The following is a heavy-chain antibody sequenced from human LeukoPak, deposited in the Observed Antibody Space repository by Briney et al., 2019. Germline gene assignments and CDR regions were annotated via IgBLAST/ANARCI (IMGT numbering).Heavy chain of an antibody. Sequence: ASVKVSCKASGYTFTGYYMHWVRQAPGQGLEWMGWINPNSGGTNYAQKFQGRVTMTRDTSISTAYMELSRLRSDDTAVYYCARSIWTVGDYASYYYGMDAWGQGTTVTVSS. CDR1: GYTFTGYY. CDR2: INPNSGGT. D-gene: IGHD4-17*01. V-gene: IGHV1-2*02. CDR3: ARSIWTVGDYASYYYGMDA. J-gene: IGHJ6*02.